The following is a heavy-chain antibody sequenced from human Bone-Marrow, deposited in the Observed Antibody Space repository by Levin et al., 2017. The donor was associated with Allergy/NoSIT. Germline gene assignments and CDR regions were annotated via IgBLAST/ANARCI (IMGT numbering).Heavy chain of an antibody. J-gene: IGHJ6*03. CDR3: ARSQGGVAISGVVILPFYYFYMDV. CDR2: IVPIFGSA. CDR1: GGTFSTYA. Sequence: KISCKASGGTFSTYAFSWVRQVPGQGLEWMGGIVPIFGSAHYAQTFQGRVTITADESTSTAYLELSSLRSDDTAVYYCARSQGGVAISGVVILPFYYFYMDVWDKGTTVTVSS. V-gene: IGHV1-69*01. D-gene: IGHD3-3*01.